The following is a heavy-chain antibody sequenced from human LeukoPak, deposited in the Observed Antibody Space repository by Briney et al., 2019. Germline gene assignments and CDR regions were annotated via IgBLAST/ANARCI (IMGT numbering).Heavy chain of an antibody. CDR3: ARLRGFGADYYYYYMDV. V-gene: IGHV4-38-2*02. Sequence: PSETLSLTCTVSGYSISSGYYWGWIRQPPGEGLEWIGSIYHSGSTYYNPSLKSRVTISVDTSKNQFSLKLSSVTAADTAVYYCARLRGFGADYYYYYMDVWGKGTTVTVSS. D-gene: IGHD3-10*01. J-gene: IGHJ6*03. CDR1: GYSISSGYY. CDR2: IYHSGST.